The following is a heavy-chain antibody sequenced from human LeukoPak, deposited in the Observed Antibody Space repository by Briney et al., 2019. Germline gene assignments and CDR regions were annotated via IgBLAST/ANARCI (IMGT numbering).Heavy chain of an antibody. CDR2: ISRSGSTI. Sequence: GGSLRLSCAASGFTFNNYEMNWVRQAPGKGLEWVSYISRSGSTIYYADSVKGRFTISRDNAKNSLYLQMNSLKTEDTAVYYCTRAMYYYDSSGYGYFDYWGQGTLVTVSS. V-gene: IGHV3-48*03. J-gene: IGHJ4*02. D-gene: IGHD3-22*01. CDR3: TRAMYYYDSSGYGYFDY. CDR1: GFTFNNYE.